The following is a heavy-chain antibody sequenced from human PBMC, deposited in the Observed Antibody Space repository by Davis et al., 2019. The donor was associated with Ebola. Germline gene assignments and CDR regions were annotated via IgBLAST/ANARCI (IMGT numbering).Heavy chain of an antibody. Sequence: PGGSLRLSCAASGFTFSNYAMSWVRQAPGQGLEWVSAISGSGSSTYYADSVKGRLTISRDNSKNALYLQVNSLRAEDTAVYYCAKRVGYTFDYWGQGTLVTVSS. CDR1: GFTFSNYA. V-gene: IGHV3-23*01. D-gene: IGHD6-13*01. J-gene: IGHJ4*02. CDR3: AKRVGYTFDY. CDR2: ISGSGSST.